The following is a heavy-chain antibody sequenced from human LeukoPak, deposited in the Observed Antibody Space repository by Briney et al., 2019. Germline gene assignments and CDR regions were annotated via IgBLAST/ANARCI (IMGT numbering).Heavy chain of an antibody. CDR2: VQQDGSEK. D-gene: IGHD6-13*01. J-gene: IGHJ4*02. V-gene: IGHV3-7*01. Sequence: GGSLRLSCAASGFTFNSYWMSWVRQAPGKGLEWVANVQQDGSEKYYVDSVKGRFTISRDNARNSLYLQMNSLRAEDTAVYYCATTLNIATAAYFWGQGTLVTVSS. CDR1: GFTFNSYW. CDR3: ATTLNIATAAYF.